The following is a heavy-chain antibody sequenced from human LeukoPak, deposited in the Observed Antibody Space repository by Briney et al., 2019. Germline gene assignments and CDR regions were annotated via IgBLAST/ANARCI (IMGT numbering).Heavy chain of an antibody. CDR3: ARDRANAIFGKYYGMDV. CDR2: INHSGST. D-gene: IGHD3-3*01. Sequence: PSETLSLTCAVYGGSFSGYYWSWIRQPPGKGLEWIGEINHSGSTNYNPSLKSRVTISVDTSKNQFSLKLSSVTAADTAVYYCARDRANAIFGKYYGMDVWGQGTTVTVSS. V-gene: IGHV4-34*01. J-gene: IGHJ6*02. CDR1: GGSFSGYY.